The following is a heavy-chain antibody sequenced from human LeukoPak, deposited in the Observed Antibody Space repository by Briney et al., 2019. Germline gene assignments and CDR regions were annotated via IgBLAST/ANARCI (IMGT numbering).Heavy chain of an antibody. Sequence: GGSLRLSCAASGFTFSSYAMSWVRQAPGKGLEWVSAISGSGGSTYYADSVKGRFTISRDNSKNTLYLQMNSLRAEDTAVYYCAKAGYYYDSSGYLDYWGQGTLVTVSS. CDR3: AKAGYYYDSSGYLDY. J-gene: IGHJ4*02. CDR1: GFTFSSYA. D-gene: IGHD3-22*01. CDR2: ISGSGGST. V-gene: IGHV3-23*01.